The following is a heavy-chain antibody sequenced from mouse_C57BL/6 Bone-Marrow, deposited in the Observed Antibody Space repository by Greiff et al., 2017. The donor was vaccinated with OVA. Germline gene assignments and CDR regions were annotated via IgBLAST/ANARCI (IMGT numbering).Heavy chain of an antibody. J-gene: IGHJ1*03. V-gene: IGHV1-81*01. CDR2: ISPRSGNT. Sequence: QVQLQQSGAELARPGASVKLSCKASGYTFTSYGISWVKQRTGQGLEWIGEISPRSGNTDYNEKFKGKATLTADKSSSTAYMELRSLTSEDAAVYFCARYYYGSGYCDVWGTGTTVTGSS. CDR3: ARYYYGSGYCDV. D-gene: IGHD1-1*01. CDR1: GYTFTSYG.